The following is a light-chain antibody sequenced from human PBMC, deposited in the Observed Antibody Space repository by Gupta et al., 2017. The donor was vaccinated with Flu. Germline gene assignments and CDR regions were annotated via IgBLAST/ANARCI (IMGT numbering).Light chain of an antibody. Sequence: PGTRSLYPGERAIFSCRASQSGSSYLAWYQQKPGQAPRLLICGASNRAAGIPDRFSGSGSGTDFTLTISRLEPEDFGVYYCQQYGSSPRTFGQGTKVE. CDR1: QSGSSY. J-gene: IGKJ1*01. V-gene: IGKV3-20*01. CDR3: QQYGSSPRT. CDR2: GAS.